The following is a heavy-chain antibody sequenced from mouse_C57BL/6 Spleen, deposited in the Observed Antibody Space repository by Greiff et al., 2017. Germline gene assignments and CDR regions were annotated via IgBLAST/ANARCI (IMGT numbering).Heavy chain of an antibody. CDR2: IDPEIGNT. Sequence: VQLQQSGAELVRPGASVKLSCTASGFNIKDDYMHWVKQRPEQGLEWIGWIDPEIGNTEYASKFQGKATIAADTSSNTAYLQLSSLTSEDTAFYYCTKGTYYFDYWGQGTTLTVSS. D-gene: IGHD3-1*01. V-gene: IGHV14-4*01. CDR1: GFNIKDDY. J-gene: IGHJ2*01. CDR3: TKGTYYFDY.